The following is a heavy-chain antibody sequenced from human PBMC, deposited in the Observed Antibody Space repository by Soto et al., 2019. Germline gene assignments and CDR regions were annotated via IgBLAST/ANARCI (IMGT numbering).Heavy chain of an antibody. J-gene: IGHJ6*02. CDR3: VRQGFGRLHGLVDV. D-gene: IGHD3-10*01. V-gene: IGHV4-59*08. Sequence: SETLSLTSTVSYYPSSSYKWGWIRQPPGRRLEWIGYIDSNGGTSYNPSLQSRVTISIDTSTKQFSLKLSSVTAADTAVYYCVRQGFGRLHGLVDVWGQGTTVT. CDR2: IDSNGGT. CDR1: YYPSSSYK.